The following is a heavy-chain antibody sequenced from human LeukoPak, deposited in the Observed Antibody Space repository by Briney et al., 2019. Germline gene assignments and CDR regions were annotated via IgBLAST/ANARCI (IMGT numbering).Heavy chain of an antibody. V-gene: IGHV1-69*01. J-gene: IGHJ4*02. CDR3: PRDSSYVLGGVVVVVAATRNY. D-gene: IGHD2-15*01. Sequence: ASVKVSCKASGGTFSSYAISWVRQAPGQGLEWMGGIIPIFGTANYAQKFQGRVTITADESTSTAYMELSSLRSEDTAVYYCPRDSSYVLGGVVVVVAATRNYWGQGTLVTVSS. CDR1: GGTFSSYA. CDR2: IIPIFGTA.